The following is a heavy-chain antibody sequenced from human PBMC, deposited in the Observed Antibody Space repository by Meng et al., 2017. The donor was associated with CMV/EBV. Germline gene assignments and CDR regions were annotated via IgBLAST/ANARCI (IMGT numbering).Heavy chain of an antibody. CDR1: GFTFSSYW. D-gene: IGHD5-18*01. Sequence: GFTFSSYWLSWVRQAPGKGLEWVANIKQDGSEKYYVDSVKGRFTISRDNAKNSLYLQMNSLRAEDTAVYYCARAHAYSYGSLYYFDYWGQGSLVTVSS. CDR3: ARAHAYSYGSLYYFDY. J-gene: IGHJ4*02. V-gene: IGHV3-7*03. CDR2: IKQDGSEK.